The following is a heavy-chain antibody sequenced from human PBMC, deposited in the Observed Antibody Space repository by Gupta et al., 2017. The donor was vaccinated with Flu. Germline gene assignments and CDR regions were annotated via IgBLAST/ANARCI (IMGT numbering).Heavy chain of an antibody. Sequence: QVQLQESGPGLVKPSQTLSLTCTVSGGSISSGSYYWRWIRQPAGKGLEWIGRIYTSGSTNYNPSLKSRVTISVDTSKNQFSLKLSSVTAADTAVYYCARAGYYDSSGYYDAFDIWGQGTMVTVSS. V-gene: IGHV4-61*02. J-gene: IGHJ3*02. CDR1: GGSISSGSYY. D-gene: IGHD3-22*01. CDR2: IYTSGST. CDR3: ARAGYYDSSGYYDAFDI.